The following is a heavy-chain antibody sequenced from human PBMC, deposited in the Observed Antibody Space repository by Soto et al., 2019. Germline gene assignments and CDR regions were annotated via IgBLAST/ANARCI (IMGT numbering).Heavy chain of an antibody. V-gene: IGHV4-59*08. CDR1: GGSISSYY. D-gene: IGHD5-18*01. CDR3: ARSLGYSHGNYFDF. J-gene: IGHJ4*02. CDR2: IYYSGST. Sequence: LSLTCTVSGGSISSYYWSWIRQPPGKGLEWIGYIYYSGSTNYNPSLKSRVTISVDTSKNQFSLKLSSVTAADTAVYYCARSLGYSHGNYFDFWGQGTLVTVSS.